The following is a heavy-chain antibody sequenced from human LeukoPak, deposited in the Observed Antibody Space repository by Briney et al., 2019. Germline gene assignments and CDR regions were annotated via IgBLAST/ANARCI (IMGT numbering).Heavy chain of an antibody. CDR3: AREGRQQGLDF. CDR1: GFTFSSYA. J-gene: IGHJ4*02. V-gene: IGHV3-30*04. D-gene: IGHD6-19*01. Sequence: GGSLRLSCAASGFTFSSYAMHWVRQAPGKGLEWVAVISYDGSNKYYADSVKGRFTISRDNSKNTLYLQMNSLRDEDTALYYCAREGRQQGLDFWGQGTLVIVSS. CDR2: ISYDGSNK.